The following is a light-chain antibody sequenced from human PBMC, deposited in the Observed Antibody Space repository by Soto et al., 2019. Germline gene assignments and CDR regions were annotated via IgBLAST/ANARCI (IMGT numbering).Light chain of an antibody. J-gene: IGKJ2*01. Sequence: DVVMTQSPLSLPVTLGQPASISCRSSQSLLHTDGNTYLNWFQQRPGQSPRRLIYKVSNRDSGVPDRFSGSGSGTDFTLKISRVEAEDISVYYCMQGTHWPPYTFGQGTKLEI. CDR2: KVS. CDR1: QSLLHTDGNTY. V-gene: IGKV2-30*02. CDR3: MQGTHWPPYT.